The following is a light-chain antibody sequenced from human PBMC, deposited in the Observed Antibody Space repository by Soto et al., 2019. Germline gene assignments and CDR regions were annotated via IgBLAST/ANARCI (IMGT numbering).Light chain of an antibody. CDR2: TAS. CDR3: QQSFSTPPT. V-gene: IGKV1-39*01. CDR1: QSISSY. J-gene: IGKJ5*01. Sequence: DIQMTQSPSSLSASVGDRVTITCRASQSISSYVNWYQQKPGKAPKLLMYTASSLQSGVPSRFSGSGSGTDFTLTISSLQPEDFATYYCQQSFSTPPTFGQGTRVDIK.